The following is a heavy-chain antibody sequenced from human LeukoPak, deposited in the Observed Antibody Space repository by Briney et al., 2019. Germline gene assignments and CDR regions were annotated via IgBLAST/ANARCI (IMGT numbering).Heavy chain of an antibody. J-gene: IGHJ4*02. D-gene: IGHD5-24*01. Sequence: PSETLSLTCTVPGGSISSYYWSWIRQPPGKGLEWIGYIYYSGSTNYNPSLKSRVTISVDTSKNQFSLKLSSVTAADTAVYYCASIVEMATKFFDYWGQGTLVTVSS. CDR1: GGSISSYY. V-gene: IGHV4-59*12. CDR2: IYYSGST. CDR3: ASIVEMATKFFDY.